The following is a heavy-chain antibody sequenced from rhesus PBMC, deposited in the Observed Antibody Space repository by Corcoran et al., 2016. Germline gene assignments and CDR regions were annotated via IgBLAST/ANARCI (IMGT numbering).Heavy chain of an antibody. J-gene: IGHJ5-2*02. CDR2: IYGYDGPI. Sequence: QVILHQWGEGLVQPSETLSLSCDIHGASISGFYYWSWIRESPGKGLEWIGYIYGYDGPIKSNPSLTNRVPISKDTSTNQFTLRLSSVTAADTAVYYCVKWADVWGRGVLVTVSS. CDR1: GASISGFYY. V-gene: IGHV4-73*01. CDR3: VKWADV.